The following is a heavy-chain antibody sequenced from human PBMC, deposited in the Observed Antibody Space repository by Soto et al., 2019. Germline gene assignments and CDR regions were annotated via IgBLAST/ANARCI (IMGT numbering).Heavy chain of an antibody. CDR3: ARTYYYDSSGYQSPRKYFDY. V-gene: IGHV4-34*01. CDR2: INHSGST. Sequence: PSETLSLTCAVYGGSFSGYYWSWIRQPPGKGLEWIGEINHSGSTNYNPSLKSRVTISVDTSKNQFSLKLSSVTAADTAVYYCARTYYYDSSGYQSPRKYFDYWGQGTLVTVSS. J-gene: IGHJ4*02. CDR1: GGSFSGYY. D-gene: IGHD3-22*01.